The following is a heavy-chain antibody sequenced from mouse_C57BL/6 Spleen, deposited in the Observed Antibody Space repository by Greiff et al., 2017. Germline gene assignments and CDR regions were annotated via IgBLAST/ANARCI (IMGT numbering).Heavy chain of an antibody. CDR3: ARDYDGSSYGFAY. D-gene: IGHD1-1*01. CDR1: GYAFSSSW. CDR2: IYPGDGDT. J-gene: IGHJ3*01. Sequence: VQLQQSGPELVKPGASVKISCKASGYAFSSSWMNWVKQRPGKGLEWIGRIYPGDGDTNYNGKFKGKATLTADKSSSTAYMQLSSLTSEDSAVYFCARDYDGSSYGFAYWGQGTLVTVSA. V-gene: IGHV1-82*01.